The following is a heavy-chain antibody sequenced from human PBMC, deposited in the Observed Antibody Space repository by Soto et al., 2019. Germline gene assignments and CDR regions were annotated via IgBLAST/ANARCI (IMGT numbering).Heavy chain of an antibody. CDR1: DDSINSDKYY. J-gene: IGHJ4*02. CDR3: ARLEGLATISYYFDF. CDR2: IYYRGNA. Sequence: PETLSLTCSVSDDSINSDKYYWGWIRQPPGKGLEWIGRIYYRGNAYYNPSLQTRVTISLDKSKSQFSLKLNSVTAAYSAVYFCARLEGLATISYYFDFWGPGALVTVSS. D-gene: IGHD3-9*01. V-gene: IGHV4-39*01.